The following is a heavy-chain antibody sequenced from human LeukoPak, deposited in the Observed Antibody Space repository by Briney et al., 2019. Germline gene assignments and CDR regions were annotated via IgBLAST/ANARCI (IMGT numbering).Heavy chain of an antibody. J-gene: IGHJ4*01. V-gene: IGHV1-18*01. CDR2: ISAYNGNT. CDR1: GYTFTSYG. D-gene: IGHD3-22*01. CDR3: ARVESGYYDSSGYFDY. Sequence: KVSCKASGYTFTSYGISWVRQAPGQGLEWMGWISAYNGNTNYAQKLQGRVTMTTDTSTSTAYMELRSLRSDDTAVYYCARVESGYYDSSGYFDYWGQGTLVTVSS.